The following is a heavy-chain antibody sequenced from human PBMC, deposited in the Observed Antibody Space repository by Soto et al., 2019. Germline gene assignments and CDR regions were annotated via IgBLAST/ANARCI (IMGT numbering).Heavy chain of an antibody. CDR3: ARTQEGIAVAGTDY. J-gene: IGHJ4*02. Sequence: ASVKVSCKASGGTFSSYAISWVRQAPGQGLEWMGGIIPIFGTANYAQKFQGRVTITADESTSTAYMELSSLRSEDTAVYYCARTQEGIAVAGTDYWGQGTLVTVSS. V-gene: IGHV1-69*13. CDR2: IIPIFGTA. CDR1: GGTFSSYA. D-gene: IGHD6-19*01.